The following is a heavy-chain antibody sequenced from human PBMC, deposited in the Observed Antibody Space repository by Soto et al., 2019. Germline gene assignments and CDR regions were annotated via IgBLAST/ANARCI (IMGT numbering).Heavy chain of an antibody. CDR3: ARDRRYDLWRGYNDRDV. D-gene: IGHD3-3*01. J-gene: IGHJ6*02. V-gene: IGHV3-33*08. CDR2: IWYDGSNK. CDR1: GFTFSSYG. Sequence: QVQLVESGGGVVQPGRSLRLSCAASGFTFSSYGMHWVRQAPGKGLEWVAAIWYDGSNKYYADSVKGRFTISRDNSKNTLYLQMNGPRAEDTAVYYCARDRRYDLWRGYNDRDVWGQGTTVAVSS.